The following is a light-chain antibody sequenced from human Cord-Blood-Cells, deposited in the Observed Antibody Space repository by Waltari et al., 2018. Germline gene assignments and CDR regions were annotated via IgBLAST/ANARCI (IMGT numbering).Light chain of an antibody. CDR2: GAS. CDR3: QQYNNWPRT. J-gene: IGKJ1*01. CDR1: QSVSSN. Sequence: ELVMTQSPATLSVSPGERATLSCRASQSVSSNLAWYQQKPGQAPRLLIYGASTRATGIPARFSGSGSGTEFTLTISSQQSEDFAVYYCQQYNNWPRTFGQGTKVEIK. V-gene: IGKV3-15*01.